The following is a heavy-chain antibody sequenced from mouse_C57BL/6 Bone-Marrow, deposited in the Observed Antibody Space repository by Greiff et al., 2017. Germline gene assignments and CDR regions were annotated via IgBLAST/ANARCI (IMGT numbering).Heavy chain of an antibody. CDR2: ISYDGSN. Sequence: EVKLQESGPGLVKPSQSLSLTCSVTGYSITSGYYWNWIRQFPGNKLEWMGYISYDGSNNYNPSLKNRISITRDTSKNQFFLKLNSVTTEDTATYYCARNGAYYGSSVFAYWGQGTLVTVSA. CDR3: ARNGAYYGSSVFAY. CDR1: GYSITSGYY. V-gene: IGHV3-6*01. D-gene: IGHD1-1*01. J-gene: IGHJ3*01.